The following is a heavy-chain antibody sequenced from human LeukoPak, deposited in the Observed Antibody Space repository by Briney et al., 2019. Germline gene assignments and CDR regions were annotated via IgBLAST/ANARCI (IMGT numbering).Heavy chain of an antibody. V-gene: IGHV3-33*01. D-gene: IGHD2-21*01. CDR3: ARDIPGLLKYYYYGMDV. J-gene: IGHJ6*02. Sequence: GGSLRLSCAASGFTFSSYGMHWVRQAPGKGLEWVAVIWYDGSNKYYADSVKGRFTISRDNSKNTLYLQMNSLRAEDTAVYYCARDIPGLLKYYYYGMDVWGQGTTATVSS. CDR2: IWYDGSNK. CDR1: GFTFSSYG.